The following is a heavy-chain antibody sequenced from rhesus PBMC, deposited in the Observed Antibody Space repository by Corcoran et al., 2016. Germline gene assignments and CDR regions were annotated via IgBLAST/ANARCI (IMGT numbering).Heavy chain of an antibody. CDR1: GFSLTTSGMG. CDR2: IYWDDDK. V-gene: IGHV2-174*01. J-gene: IGHJ4*01. Sequence: QVTLQASGPALVKPTQTLTLTCTFSGFSLTTSGMGVGWIREPPGKAREWLALIYWDDDKRYSTSLKSRLTITKDTAKNQVLLTMNKMHRVDTATYDCARYNWNYGYFDYWGQGVLVTVSS. D-gene: IGHD1-26*01. CDR3: ARYNWNYGYFDY.